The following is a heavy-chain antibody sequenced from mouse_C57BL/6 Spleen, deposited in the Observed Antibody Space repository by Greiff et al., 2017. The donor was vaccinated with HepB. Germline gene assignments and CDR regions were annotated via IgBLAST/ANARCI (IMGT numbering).Heavy chain of an antibody. CDR3: ARQGVFYAMDY. CDR2: ISSGGSYT. J-gene: IGHJ4*01. V-gene: IGHV5-6*01. CDR1: GFTFSSYG. Sequence: EVQGVESGGDLVKPGGSLKLSCAASGFTFSSYGMSWVRQTPDKRLEWVATISSGGSYTYYPDSVKGRFTIYRDNAKNTLYLQMSSLKSEDTAMYYCARQGVFYAMDYWGQGTSVTVSS.